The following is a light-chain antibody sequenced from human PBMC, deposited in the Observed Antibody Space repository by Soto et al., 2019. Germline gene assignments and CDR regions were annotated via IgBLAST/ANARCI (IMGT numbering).Light chain of an antibody. CDR3: QQYKSYWT. V-gene: IGKV1-5*01. CDR1: QSISTW. Sequence: DIQMTQSPSTLSASVGDRVTITCRASQSISTWLAWYQQKPGKAPKALIYDVSSLESGVPSRFSGSGSGTEFTLTISSLQPDDFATYYCQQYKSYWTFGQETKVDIK. J-gene: IGKJ1*01. CDR2: DVS.